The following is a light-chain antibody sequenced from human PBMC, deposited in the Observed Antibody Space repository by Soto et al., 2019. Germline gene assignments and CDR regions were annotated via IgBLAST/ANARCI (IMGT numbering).Light chain of an antibody. CDR2: GAS. Sequence: ERVMTQSPATLSVSPGERATLSCRASQSISSNLAWYQQKPGQAPRLLIYGASTRATGVPARFSGSGSGTEVTLTISSLQSEDFAVYYCQQYNNWPRTFGQGTKVEIK. V-gene: IGKV3-15*01. CDR3: QQYNNWPRT. CDR1: QSISSN. J-gene: IGKJ1*01.